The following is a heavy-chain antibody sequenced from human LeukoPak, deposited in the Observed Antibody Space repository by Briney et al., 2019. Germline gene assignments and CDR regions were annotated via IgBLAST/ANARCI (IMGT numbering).Heavy chain of an antibody. V-gene: IGHV4-39*07. CDR2: FYHSGST. J-gene: IGHJ4*02. D-gene: IGHD3-9*01. Sequence: SETLSLTCTVSGGSISSSSYYWGWIRQPPGKGLEWIGSFYHSGSTYYNPSLKSRVTISVDTSKNQFSLKLSSVTAADTAVYYCARDQTSYGYFDYWGQGTLVTVSS. CDR3: ARDQTSYGYFDY. CDR1: GGSISSSSYY.